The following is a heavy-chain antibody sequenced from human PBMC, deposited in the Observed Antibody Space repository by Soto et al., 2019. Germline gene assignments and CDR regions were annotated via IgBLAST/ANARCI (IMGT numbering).Heavy chain of an antibody. J-gene: IGHJ4*02. V-gene: IGHV3-74*01. CDR3: ARGYRGTYRVDY. CDR1: GFTFRTYW. CDR2: INTDGTNT. Sequence: EVQLVESGGGLVQPGGSLRLSCAASGFTFRTYWMHWVRQVPGKGLMWVSRINTDGTNTTYADAVKGRFTISRDNARNTLRRQMSSVRAEDTAVYYCARGYRGTYRVDYWGQGTLVTVSS. D-gene: IGHD1-26*01.